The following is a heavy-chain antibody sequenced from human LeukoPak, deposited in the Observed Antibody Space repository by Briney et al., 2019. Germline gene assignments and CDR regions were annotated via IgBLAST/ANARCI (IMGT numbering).Heavy chain of an antibody. V-gene: IGHV3-21*01. Sequence: GGSLRLSRAPSGFTFSSDSMNSVRQAPGKGLGWVSSISSSIRVIYSADSVKCRFTLSRDNAKNSLYLQMNSLRAEDTAVYYWARGGSSSNDWFAPGGQKTLVTVSS. CDR2: ISSSIRVI. D-gene: IGHD6-6*01. J-gene: IGHJ5*02. CDR3: ARGGSSSNDWFAP. CDR1: GFTFSSDS.